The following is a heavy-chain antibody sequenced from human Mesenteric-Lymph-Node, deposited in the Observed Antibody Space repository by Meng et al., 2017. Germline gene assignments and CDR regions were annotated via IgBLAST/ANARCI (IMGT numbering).Heavy chain of an antibody. CDR1: GFTFSSYS. V-gene: IGHV3-21*01. D-gene: IGHD4-11*01. CDR2: INSSSSYI. J-gene: IGHJ3*02. Sequence: GESLKISCAASGFTFSSYSMNWVRQAPGKGLEWVSSINSSSSYIYYADSVKGRFTISRDNAKNSLYLQMNSLRAEDTAVYYCARPPTVTTLPFDAFDIWGQGTMVTVSS. CDR3: ARPPTVTTLPFDAFDI.